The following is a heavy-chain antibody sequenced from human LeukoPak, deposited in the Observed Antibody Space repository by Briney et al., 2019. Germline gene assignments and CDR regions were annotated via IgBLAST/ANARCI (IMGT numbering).Heavy chain of an antibody. V-gene: IGHV1-2*02. Sequence: ASVKVSCKASGYTFTCYYMHWVRQAPGQGLEWMGWINPNSGGTNYAQKFQGRVTMTRDTSISTAYMELSRLRSDDTAVYYCARQGAVAGLDDAFDIWGQGTMVTVSS. CDR3: ARQGAVAGLDDAFDI. CDR2: INPNSGGT. J-gene: IGHJ3*02. D-gene: IGHD6-19*01. CDR1: GYTFTCYY.